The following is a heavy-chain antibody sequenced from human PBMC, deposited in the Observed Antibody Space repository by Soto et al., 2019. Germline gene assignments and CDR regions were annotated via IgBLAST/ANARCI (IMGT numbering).Heavy chain of an antibody. J-gene: IGHJ3*01. CDR3: VRDRGHPDSFDL. D-gene: IGHD3-10*01. CDR1: GFTFSPFW. Sequence: GESLKISCAASGFTFSPFWMHWVRQAPGKGLVWLSHINSDGSTIVYADSVKGRFTISRDNAKNTLYLQMNSLRVEDTAVYYCVRDRGHPDSFDLWGQGTMVTVSS. CDR2: INSDGSTI. V-gene: IGHV3-74*01.